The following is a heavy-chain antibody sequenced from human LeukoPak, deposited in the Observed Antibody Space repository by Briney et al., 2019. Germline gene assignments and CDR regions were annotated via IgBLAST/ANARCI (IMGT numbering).Heavy chain of an antibody. CDR1: GLTFSSCG. CDR3: AKDHPYGY. J-gene: IGHJ4*02. D-gene: IGHD4-17*01. CDR2: ITSNGGWT. V-gene: IGHV3-64*01. Sequence: GGSLRLSCAASGLTFSSCGMHWVRQAPGKGLEYVSTITSNGGWTFYANSVKGRFTISRDNSKNTLYLQMNSLRAEDTAVYYCAKDHPYGYWGQGTLVTVSS.